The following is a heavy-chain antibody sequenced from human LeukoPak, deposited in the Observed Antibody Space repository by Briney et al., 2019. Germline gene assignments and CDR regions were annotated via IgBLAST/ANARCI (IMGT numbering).Heavy chain of an antibody. Sequence: GGSLRLSCAASGYSMNWVRQAPGKGLEWVSYISSSSNAIYYADSVKGRFTISRDNSKNTLYLQMNSLRAEDTAVYYCAKGWYFDLWGRGTLVTVSS. CDR3: AKGWYFDL. J-gene: IGHJ2*01. CDR1: GYS. CDR2: ISSSSNAI. V-gene: IGHV3-48*01.